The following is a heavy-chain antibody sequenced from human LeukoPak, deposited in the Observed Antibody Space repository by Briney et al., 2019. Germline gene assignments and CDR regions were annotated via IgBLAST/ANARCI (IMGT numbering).Heavy chain of an antibody. CDR2: IYYSGST. CDR1: GGSVSSGSYY. D-gene: IGHD7-27*01. J-gene: IGHJ4*02. CDR3: GRGATGAFYF. Sequence: SETLSLTCTVSGGSVSSGSYYWSWIRQPPGKGLEWIGYIYYSGSTNYNPSLKSRITISVDTTKNQFSLKLSSVTAADTAVYFWGRGATGAFYFWGRGTLVRVFS. V-gene: IGHV4-61*01.